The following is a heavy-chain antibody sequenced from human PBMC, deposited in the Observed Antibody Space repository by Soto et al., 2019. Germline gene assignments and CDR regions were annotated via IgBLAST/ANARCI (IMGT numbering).Heavy chain of an antibody. CDR1: GGTFSSYA. J-gene: IGHJ4*02. CDR2: IIPIFGTA. V-gene: IGHV1-69*13. Sequence: AVKDSCKASGGTFSSYASSWVRQAPGQGLEWMGGIIPIFGTANYAQKFQGRVTITADESTSTAYMELSSLRSEDTAVYYCARLGIEYSRSSYFDYWGQGTLLTVSS. D-gene: IGHD6-6*01. CDR3: ARLGIEYSRSSYFDY.